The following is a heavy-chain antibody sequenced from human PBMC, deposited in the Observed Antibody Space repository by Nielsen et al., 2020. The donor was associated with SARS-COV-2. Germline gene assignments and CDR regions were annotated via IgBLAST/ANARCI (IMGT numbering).Heavy chain of an antibody. V-gene: IGHV3-7*03. CDR2: IKQDGSEK. CDR1: GFTFSSYW. D-gene: IGHD3-22*01. Sequence: GESLKISCAASGFTFSSYWMSWVRQAPGKGLEWVANIKQDGSEKYYVDSVKGRFTISRDNAKNSLYLQMNSLRAEDTALYYCAKVDSSGEGGDYWGQGTLVTVSS. CDR3: AKVDSSGEGGDY. J-gene: IGHJ4*02.